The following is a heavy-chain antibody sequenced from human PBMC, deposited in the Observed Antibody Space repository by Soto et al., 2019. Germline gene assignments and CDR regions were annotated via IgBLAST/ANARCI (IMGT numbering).Heavy chain of an antibody. V-gene: IGHV3-49*03. CDR1: GFTFGDYA. J-gene: IGHJ6*02. Sequence: GGSLRLSCTVSGFTFGDYAMSWFRQAPGKGLEWVGSIKSTAYGGTIQYAASVKGRFTISGDDSKGIAYLQTTSLKIEDTAVYYCRAAVHLDYYHYVMDVWGQGTTVTVSS. CDR3: RAAVHLDYYHYVMDV. CDR2: IKSTAYGGTI. D-gene: IGHD6-19*01.